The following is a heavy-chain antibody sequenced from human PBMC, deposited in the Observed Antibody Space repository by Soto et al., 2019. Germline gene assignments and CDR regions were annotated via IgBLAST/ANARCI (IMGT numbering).Heavy chain of an antibody. J-gene: IGHJ4*02. CDR2: ISSSSSYT. CDR1: GFTFSDYY. Sequence: QVQLVESGGGLVKPGGSLRLSCAASGFTFSDYYMSWIRQAPGKGLEWVSYISSSSSYTNYADSVKGRFTISRDNAKNXLXLQMNSLRAEDTAVYYCARDADPYCSSTSCYRGFDYWGQGTLVTVSS. D-gene: IGHD2-2*01. V-gene: IGHV3-11*05. CDR3: ARDADPYCSSTSCYRGFDY.